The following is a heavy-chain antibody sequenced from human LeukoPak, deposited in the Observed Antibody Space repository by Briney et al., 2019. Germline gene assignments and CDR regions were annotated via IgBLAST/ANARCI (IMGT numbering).Heavy chain of an antibody. J-gene: IGHJ3*02. D-gene: IGHD3-9*01. CDR1: GYTFTTYG. CDR3: ARGRDYDILTGYSSDAFDI. CDR2: VSAYNGNT. Sequence: EASVKVSCKASGYTFTTYGISWVRQAPGQGLEWMGWVSAYNGNTNYAQKLQGRVTMTTDTSANTAYMELGSLRSDDTAVYYCARGRDYDILTGYSSDAFDIWGQGTMVTVSS. V-gene: IGHV1-18*01.